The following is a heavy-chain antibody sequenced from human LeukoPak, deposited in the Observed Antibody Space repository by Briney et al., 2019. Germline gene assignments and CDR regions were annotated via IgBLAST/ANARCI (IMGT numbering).Heavy chain of an antibody. CDR3: AKTFRVSSGNYYFDY. CDR1: GFTFSSYA. CDR2: IGGSGSST. V-gene: IGHV3-23*01. Sequence: GGSLRLSCAASGFTFSSYAMTWVRPAPGKGLDWVSAIGGSGSSTYYADSVKGRFTISRDNSKNTLYLQMNSLRAEHTAVYYCAKTFRVSSGNYYFDYWGQGTLVTVSS. D-gene: IGHD6-19*01. J-gene: IGHJ4*02.